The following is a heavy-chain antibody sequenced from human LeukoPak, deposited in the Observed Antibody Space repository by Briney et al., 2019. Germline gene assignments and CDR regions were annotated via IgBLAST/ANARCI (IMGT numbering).Heavy chain of an antibody. CDR1: GFTFSTYA. J-gene: IGHJ4*02. D-gene: IGHD6-19*01. CDR3: AKERSSGWPYDY. Sequence: PGRSLRLSCAASGFTFSTYAMHWVRQAPGKGLEWVAVIWYDGSNKYYADSVKGRFTISRDISKNTLYLQMNGLRAEDTAVYYCAKERSSGWPYDYWGQGTLVTVSS. V-gene: IGHV3-33*06. CDR2: IWYDGSNK.